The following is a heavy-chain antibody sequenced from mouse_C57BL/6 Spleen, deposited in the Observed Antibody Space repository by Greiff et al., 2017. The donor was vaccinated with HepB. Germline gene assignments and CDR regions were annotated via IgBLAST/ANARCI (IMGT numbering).Heavy chain of an antibody. D-gene: IGHD1-1*01. CDR1: GYTFTSYW. J-gene: IGHJ2*01. CDR3: ARGYGSLFDY. CDR2: IDPSDSYT. Sequence: QVQLKEPGAELVMPGASVKLSCKASGYTFTSYWMHWVKQRPGQGLEWIGEIDPSDSYTNYNQKFKGKSTLTVDKSSSTAYMQLSSLTSEDSAVYYCARGYGSLFDYWGQGTTLTVSS. V-gene: IGHV1-69*01.